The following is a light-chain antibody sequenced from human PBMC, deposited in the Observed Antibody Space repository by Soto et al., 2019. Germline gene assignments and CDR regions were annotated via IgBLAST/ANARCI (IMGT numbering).Light chain of an antibody. CDR1: KSNIGSNF. CDR2: ENH. V-gene: IGLV1-47*01. CDR3: AAWDDSLSGPV. J-gene: IGLJ2*01. Sequence: QSVLTQPPSASGTPGQRVTISCSGSKSNIGSNFVYWYQQLPGTAPKLLIYENHQRPSGAPERFSGSKSGTSASLAISGLRSDDEADYFCAAWDDSLSGPVFGGGTKLTVL.